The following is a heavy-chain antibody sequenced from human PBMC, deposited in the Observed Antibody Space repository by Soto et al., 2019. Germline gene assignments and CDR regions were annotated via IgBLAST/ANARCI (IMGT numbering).Heavy chain of an antibody. J-gene: IGHJ5*02. Sequence: GGSLRLSCAASGFAFSEYSMTWVRQAPGKGPEWASYISGSSGVIYYVDSVKGRFTVSRDNAKNSLFLQMNSLRQEDTAVYYCATEAVRGIIRWFDPWGQGTRVTVSS. CDR3: ATEAVRGIIRWFDP. CDR2: ISGSSGVI. CDR1: GFAFSEYS. V-gene: IGHV3-21*06. D-gene: IGHD3-10*01.